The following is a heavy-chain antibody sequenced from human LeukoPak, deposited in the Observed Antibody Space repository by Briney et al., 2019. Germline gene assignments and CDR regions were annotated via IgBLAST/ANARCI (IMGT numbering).Heavy chain of an antibody. CDR1: GGSISSYY. J-gene: IGHJ6*02. CDR2: IYYSGST. CDR3: ARDRRGTYYYYGMDV. V-gene: IGHV4-59*01. D-gene: IGHD1-26*01. Sequence: SETLSLTCTVSGGSISSYYCSWIRQPPGKGLEWIGYIYYSGSTNYNPSLKSRVTISVDTSKNQFSLKRSSVTAADTAVYHCARDRRGTYYYYGMDVWGQGTTVTVSS.